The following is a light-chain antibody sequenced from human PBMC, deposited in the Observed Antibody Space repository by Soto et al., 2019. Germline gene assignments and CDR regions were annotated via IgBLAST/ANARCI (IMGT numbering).Light chain of an antibody. J-gene: IGKJ5*01. CDR3: QHSYSTPPIT. CDR2: AAS. CDR1: QSISSY. Sequence: DIQMTQSPSSLSASVGERVTITCRASQSISSYLNWYQQKPGKAPKLLIYAASSLQSGVPSRFSGSGSGTDFTLTISSLQPEDFATYYCQHSYSTPPITFGQGTRLEIK. V-gene: IGKV1-39*01.